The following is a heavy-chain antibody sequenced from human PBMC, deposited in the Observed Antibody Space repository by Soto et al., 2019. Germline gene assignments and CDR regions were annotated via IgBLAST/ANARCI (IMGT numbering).Heavy chain of an antibody. CDR3: ARVEQGLDV. V-gene: IGHV1-18*01. D-gene: IGHD6-13*01. CDR2: VGAYSDIT. Sequence: QVQLVQSGPGVKKPGASVKISCKTPGYTFINYGLSWVRQAPGQGLEWIGGVGAYSDITYYAQKLQGRVIMTTDTSTGTVYLELRSLTSDDTAVYYCARVEQGLDVWGQGTTVTVS. J-gene: IGHJ6*02. CDR1: GYTFINYG.